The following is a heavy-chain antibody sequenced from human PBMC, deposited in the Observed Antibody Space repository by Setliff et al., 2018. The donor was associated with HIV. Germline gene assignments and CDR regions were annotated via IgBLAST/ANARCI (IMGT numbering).Heavy chain of an antibody. CDR2: IVPILNTG. CDR3: ARGDGTKYYYYYYMDV. J-gene: IGHJ6*03. V-gene: IGHV1-69*13. CDR1: GGTFRSHE. D-gene: IGHD1-7*01. Sequence: ASVKVSCKASGGTFRSHEISWVRQAPGQGLEWMGGIVPILNTGNYAPKFQGRVTITADESTTTAYMELSSLRSEDTAVYYCARGDGTKYYYYYYMDVWGKGTTVTVSS.